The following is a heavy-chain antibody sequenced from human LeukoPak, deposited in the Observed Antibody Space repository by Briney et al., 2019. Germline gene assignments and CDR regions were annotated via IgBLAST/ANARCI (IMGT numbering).Heavy chain of an antibody. CDR2: INHSGST. D-gene: IGHD3-10*01. CDR1: GGSFSGYY. V-gene: IGHV4-34*01. CDR3: ASSYYYGSGIPYYFDY. Sequence: SETLSLTCAVYGGSFSGYYWSWIRQPPGKGLEWIGEINHSGSTSYNPSLKSRVTISVDTSKNQFSLKLSSVTAADTAVYYCASSYYYGSGIPYYFDYWGQGTLVTVSS. J-gene: IGHJ4*02.